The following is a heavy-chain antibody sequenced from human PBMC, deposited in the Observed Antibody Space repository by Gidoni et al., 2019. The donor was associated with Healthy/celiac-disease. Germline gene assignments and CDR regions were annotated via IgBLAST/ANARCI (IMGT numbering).Heavy chain of an antibody. CDR1: GFTFSSYS. V-gene: IGHV3-21*01. D-gene: IGHD3-9*01. J-gene: IGHJ6*02. CDR3: ARGSLTGSYYYYGMDV. CDR2: ISSSSSYI. Sequence: EVQLVESGGGLVKPGGSLRLSCAASGFTFSSYSMNWVRQAPGKGLEWVSSISSSSSYIYYADSVKGRFTISRDNAKNSLYLQMNSLRAEDTAVYYCARGSLTGSYYYYGMDVWGQGTTVTVSS.